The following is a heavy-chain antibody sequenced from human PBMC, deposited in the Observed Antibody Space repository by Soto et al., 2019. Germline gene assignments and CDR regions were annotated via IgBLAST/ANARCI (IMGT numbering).Heavy chain of an antibody. CDR3: ARVRTMVRGVIRPNYSSYGMDV. CDR2: NSAYNGNT. V-gene: IGHV1-18*01. CDR1: GYTFTSYG. J-gene: IGHJ6*02. Sequence: ASVKVSCKASGYTFTSYGISWVRQAPGQGLEWMGWNSAYNGNTNYAQKLQGRVTMTTDTSTSTAYMELRSLRSDDTAVYYCARVRTMVRGVIRPNYSSYGMDVWGQGPKVTV. D-gene: IGHD3-10*01.